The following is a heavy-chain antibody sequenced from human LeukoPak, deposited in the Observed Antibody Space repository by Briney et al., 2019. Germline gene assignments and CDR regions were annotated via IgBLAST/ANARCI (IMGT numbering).Heavy chain of an antibody. Sequence: PSETLSLICTVSGDSVSSSNFFWGWIRQPPGKGLEWIGSFHYSGSTFYNPSLKSRVTISVDTSKNHFSLKLTSVTAADSAVYYCARHEYEVFPPANWFDPWGQGTLVTVSS. CDR2: FHYSGST. V-gene: IGHV4-39*02. J-gene: IGHJ5*02. CDR1: GDSVSSSNFF. CDR3: ARHEYEVFPPANWFDP. D-gene: IGHD6-6*01.